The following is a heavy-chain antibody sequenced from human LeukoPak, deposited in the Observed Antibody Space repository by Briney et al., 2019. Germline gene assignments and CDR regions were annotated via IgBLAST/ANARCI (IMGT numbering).Heavy chain of an antibody. Sequence: SETLSLTCTVSGGSISSSSYYWGWIRQPPGKGLEWIGSIYYSGSTYYNPSLKSRVTISVDTSKNQFSLKLSSVTAADTAVYYCARGHGSSSLPFFYFDYWGQGTLVTVSS. D-gene: IGHD6-13*01. J-gene: IGHJ4*02. V-gene: IGHV4-39*01. CDR1: GGSISSSSYY. CDR2: IYYSGST. CDR3: ARGHGSSSLPFFYFDY.